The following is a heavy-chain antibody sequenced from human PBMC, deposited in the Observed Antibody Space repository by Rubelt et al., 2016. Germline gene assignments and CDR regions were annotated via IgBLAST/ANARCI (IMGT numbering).Heavy chain of an antibody. CDR1: GGSFSGYY. Sequence: QVQLQQWGAGLLKPSETLSLTCAVYGGSFSGYYWSWIRQHPGKGLEWIGYIYYSGSTYYNPSLKSLVTISVDTSKNQFALKLSSVTAADTAVYYCARIGHLFDYWGQGTLVTVSS. V-gene: IGHV4-34*01. J-gene: IGHJ4*02. CDR3: ARIGHLFDY. D-gene: IGHD3-22*01. CDR2: IYYSGST.